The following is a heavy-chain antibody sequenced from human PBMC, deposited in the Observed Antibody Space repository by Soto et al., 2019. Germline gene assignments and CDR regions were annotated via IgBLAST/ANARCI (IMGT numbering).Heavy chain of an antibody. CDR1: GYTFTNYY. V-gene: IGHV1-46*01. J-gene: IGHJ4*02. D-gene: IGHD3-22*01. CDR2: IKCSGGNT. CDR3: AADPYYYDSLSFDY. Sequence: ASVKVSCKTSGYTFTNYYMHWVRQAPGQGLEWMGIIKCSGGNTNYAQKFQERVTITRDMSTSTAYMELSSLRSEDTAVYYCAADPYYYDSLSFDYWGQGTLVTVSS.